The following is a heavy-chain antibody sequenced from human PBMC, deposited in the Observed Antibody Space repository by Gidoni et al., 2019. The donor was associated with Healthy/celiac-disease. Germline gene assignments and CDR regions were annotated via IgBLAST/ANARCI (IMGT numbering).Heavy chain of an antibody. CDR3: ARDKLAAARARRAYNWFDP. Sequence: QVQLVQSGAEVKKPGASVKVSCKASGYTFPVYYMHWVRQAPGQGLEWMGWINPNSGGTNYAQKFQGRVTMTRDTSISTAYMELSRLRSDDTAVYYCARDKLAAARARRAYNWFDPWGQGTLVTVSS. V-gene: IGHV1-2*02. J-gene: IGHJ5*02. CDR2: INPNSGGT. D-gene: IGHD6-6*01. CDR1: GYTFPVYY.